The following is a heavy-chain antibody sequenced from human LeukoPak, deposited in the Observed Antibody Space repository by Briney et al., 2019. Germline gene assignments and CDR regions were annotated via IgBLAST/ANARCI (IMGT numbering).Heavy chain of an antibody. Sequence: PGGSLRLSCAASGFTFSSYSMNWVRQAPGKGLEWVSSISSSSSYIYYADSVKGRFTISRDNAKNSLYLQMNSLRAEDTAVYYCASTKAEEKLLWFGELLGGLYYYYMDVWGKGTTVTVSS. V-gene: IGHV3-21*01. D-gene: IGHD3-10*01. CDR1: GFTFSSYS. CDR3: ASTKAEEKLLWFGELLGGLYYYYMDV. CDR2: ISSSSSYI. J-gene: IGHJ6*03.